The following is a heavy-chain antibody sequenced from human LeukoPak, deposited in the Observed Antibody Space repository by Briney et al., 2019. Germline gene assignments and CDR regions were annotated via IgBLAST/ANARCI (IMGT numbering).Heavy chain of an antibody. J-gene: IGHJ5*02. CDR3: AGLPDLALTPPAPVGFDP. CDR1: GFTFSSYA. CDR2: ISSSGSHI. V-gene: IGHV3-21*06. Sequence: GGSLRLSCAASGFTFSSYAMNWVRQAPGKGLEWVSCISSSGSHIYYSDSVKGRFTISRDNAKNSLYLQMNSLRAEDTAVYYCAGLPDLALTPPAPVGFDPWGQGTLVTVSS. D-gene: IGHD2-8*01.